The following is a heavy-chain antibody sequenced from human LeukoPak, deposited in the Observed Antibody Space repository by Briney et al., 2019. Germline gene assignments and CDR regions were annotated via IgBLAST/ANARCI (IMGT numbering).Heavy chain of an antibody. J-gene: IGHJ5*02. CDR3: ARGGYYYGSGRPRNWFDP. CDR1: GGSFSGYY. Sequence: SETLSLTCAVYGGSFSGYYWSWIRQPPGKGLEWIGEINHSGSTNYNPSLKSRVTISVDTPKNQFSLKLSSVTAADTAVYYCARGGYYYGSGRPRNWFDPWGQGTLVTVSS. V-gene: IGHV4-34*01. D-gene: IGHD3-10*01. CDR2: INHSGST.